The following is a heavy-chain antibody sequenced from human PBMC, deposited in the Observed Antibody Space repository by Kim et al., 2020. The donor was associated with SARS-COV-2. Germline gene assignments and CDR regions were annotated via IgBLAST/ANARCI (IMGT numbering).Heavy chain of an antibody. CDR2: IIPIFGTA. V-gene: IGHV1-69*13. D-gene: IGHD3-16*02. CDR3: ARSHYDYVWGSYRGKN. Sequence: SVKVSCKASGGTFSSYAISWVRQAPGQGLEWMGGIIPIFGTANYAQKFQGRVTITADESTSTAYMELSSLRSEDTAVYYCARSHYDYVWGSYRGKNWGQGTLVTVSS. J-gene: IGHJ4*02. CDR1: GGTFSSYA.